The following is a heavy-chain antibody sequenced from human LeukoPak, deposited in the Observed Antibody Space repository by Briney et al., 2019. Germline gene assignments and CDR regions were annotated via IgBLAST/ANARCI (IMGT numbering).Heavy chain of an antibody. CDR1: RFTFSTFG. CDR3: RAATKYLDYYYDY. Sequence: GGSLRLSCAASRFTFSTFGMHWVRQAPGKGLEWVAVISSDGSNKYYADSVRGRFTISRDNSKDTLYLQMSSLRIEDTAVYYCRAATKYLDYYYDYWGQGTLVTVSS. J-gene: IGHJ4*02. V-gene: IGHV3-30*03. D-gene: IGHD3-22*01. CDR2: ISSDGSNK.